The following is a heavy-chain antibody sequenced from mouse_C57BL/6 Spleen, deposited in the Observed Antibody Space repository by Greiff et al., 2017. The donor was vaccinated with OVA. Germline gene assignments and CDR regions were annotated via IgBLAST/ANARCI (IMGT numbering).Heavy chain of an antibody. Sequence: DVHLVESGPGLVKPSQSLSLTCSVTGYSITSGYYWNWIRQFPGNKLEWMGYISYDGSNNYNPSLKNRISITRDTSKNQFFLKLNSVTTEDTATYYCAREGIYYYGSIDWYFDVWGTGTTVTVSS. CDR3: AREGIYYYGSIDWYFDV. CDR1: GYSITSGYY. J-gene: IGHJ1*03. CDR2: ISYDGSN. D-gene: IGHD1-1*01. V-gene: IGHV3-6*01.